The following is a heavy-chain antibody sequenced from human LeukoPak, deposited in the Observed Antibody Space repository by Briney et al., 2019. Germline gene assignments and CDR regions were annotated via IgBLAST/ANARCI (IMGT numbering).Heavy chain of an antibody. J-gene: IGHJ6*04. V-gene: IGHV4-61*01. CDR3: ARALPGMDV. Sequence: SETLSLTCTVSGGSVSSGSYYWSWIRQPPGKGLEWIGHIYYSGSTNYHPSLKSRVTISVDTSKNQFSLKLSSVTAADTAVYYCARALPGMDVWGKGTTVTVSS. CDR2: IYYSGST. CDR1: GGSVSSGSYY.